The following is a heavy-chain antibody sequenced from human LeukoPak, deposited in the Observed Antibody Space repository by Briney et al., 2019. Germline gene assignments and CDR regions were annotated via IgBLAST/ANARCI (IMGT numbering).Heavy chain of an antibody. J-gene: IGHJ5*02. CDR3: ARGPGGKITMFGVVITARSWFDP. V-gene: IGHV4-34*01. CDR2: INHSGST. Sequence: SEALSLTCAVYGGSFSGYYWSWIRQPPGKGLEWIGEINHSGSTNYNPSLKSRVTISVDTSKNQFSLKLSSVTAADTAVYHCARGPGGKITMFGVVITARSWFDPWGQGTLVTVSS. D-gene: IGHD3-3*01. CDR1: GGSFSGYY.